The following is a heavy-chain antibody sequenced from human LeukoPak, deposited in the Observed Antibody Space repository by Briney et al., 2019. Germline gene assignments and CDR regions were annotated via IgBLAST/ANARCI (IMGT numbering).Heavy chain of an antibody. J-gene: IGHJ4*02. D-gene: IGHD6-19*01. V-gene: IGHV1-46*01. CDR1: GYSFTNYY. Sequence: GASVKVSCKASGYSFTNYYMNWVRQAPGQGLEWMGTINPSGGSTSYAQKFQGRVTMTRDMSTSTVYMELSSLRSEDTAVYYCARGPGHYSSGWYWWYYFDYWGQGTLVTVSS. CDR3: ARGPGHYSSGWYWWYYFDY. CDR2: INPSGGST.